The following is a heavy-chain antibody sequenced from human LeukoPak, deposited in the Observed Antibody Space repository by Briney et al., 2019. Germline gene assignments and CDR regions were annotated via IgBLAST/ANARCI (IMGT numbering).Heavy chain of an antibody. CDR2: IDPSDSYT. CDR3: ARHHSSIWAPFDY. V-gene: IGHV5-10-1*01. D-gene: IGHD6-13*01. J-gene: IGHJ4*02. CDR1: GYSFTSYW. Sequence: GESLKISCKGSGYSFTSYWISWVRQMPGKGPEWMGKIDPSDSYTNYSPSFQGHVTISADRSISTAYLQWSSLKASDTAMYYCARHHSSIWAPFDYWGQGTLVTVSS.